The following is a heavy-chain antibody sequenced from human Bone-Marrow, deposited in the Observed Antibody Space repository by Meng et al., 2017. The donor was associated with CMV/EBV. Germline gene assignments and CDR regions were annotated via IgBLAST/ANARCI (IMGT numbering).Heavy chain of an antibody. J-gene: IGHJ6*02. CDR1: GGSISSYY. D-gene: IGHD6-6*01. V-gene: IGHV4-59*01. CDR3: ARIKYSSSLSVYYYYGMDV. CDR2: IYYSGST. Sequence: SETLSLTCTVPGGSISSYYWSWIRQPPGKGLEWIGYIYYSGSTNYNPSLKSRVTISVDTSKNQFSLKLSSVTAADTAVYYCARIKYSSSLSVYYYYGMDVWGQGTTVTGSS.